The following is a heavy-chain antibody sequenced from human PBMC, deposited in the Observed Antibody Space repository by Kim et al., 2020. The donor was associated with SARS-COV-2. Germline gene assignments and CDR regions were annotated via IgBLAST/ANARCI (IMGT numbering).Heavy chain of an antibody. V-gene: IGHV3-30*18. D-gene: IGHD6-13*01. CDR3: AKDLRKGIAAAERAFDI. J-gene: IGHJ3*02. CDR2: ISYDGSNK. Sequence: GGSLRLSCAASGFTFSSYGMHWVRQAPGKGLEWVAVISYDGSNKYYADSVKGRFTISRDNSKNTLYLQMNSLRAEDTAVYYCAKDLRKGIAAAERAFDIWGQGTMVTVSS. CDR1: GFTFSSYG.